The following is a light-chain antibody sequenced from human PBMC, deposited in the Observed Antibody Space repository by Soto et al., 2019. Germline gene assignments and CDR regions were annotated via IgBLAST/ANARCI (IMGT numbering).Light chain of an antibody. J-gene: IGKJ3*01. CDR3: QQYGSSPPLFT. CDR1: QSVSSSY. V-gene: IGKV3-20*01. Sequence: EIVLTQSPGTLSLSPGERATLSCRASQSVSSSYLAWYQQKPGQAPRLHIYGASSRATGIPDRFSGSGSGTDFTLTISRLEPEDFAVYYCQQYGSSPPLFTFGPGTKVDIK. CDR2: GAS.